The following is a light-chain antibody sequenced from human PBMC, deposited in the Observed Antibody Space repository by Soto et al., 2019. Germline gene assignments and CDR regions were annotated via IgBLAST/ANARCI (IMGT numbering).Light chain of an antibody. CDR3: QQYGSSGT. CDR1: QSVSSNY. J-gene: IGKJ1*01. V-gene: IGKV3-20*01. Sequence: EIVLTQSPGPLSLSPGERASLSCRASQSVSSNYLAWYQQKSGQAPRILIYGASTRATGIPARFSGSGSGTEFTLTISSLQSEDFAVYYCQQYGSSGTFGQGTKVDIK. CDR2: GAS.